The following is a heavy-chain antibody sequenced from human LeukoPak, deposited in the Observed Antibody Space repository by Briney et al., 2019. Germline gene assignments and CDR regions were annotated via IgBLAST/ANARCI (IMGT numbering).Heavy chain of an antibody. Sequence: ASVNVSCKASGYTFTSYGISWVRQAPGQGLEWMGWISAYNGNTNYAQKLQGRVTMTTDTSTSTAYMELRSLRSDDTAVYYCARDILLWFGESKTPFDIWGQGTMVTVSS. CDR1: GYTFTSYG. D-gene: IGHD3-10*01. CDR3: ARDILLWFGESKTPFDI. CDR2: ISAYNGNT. J-gene: IGHJ3*02. V-gene: IGHV1-18*01.